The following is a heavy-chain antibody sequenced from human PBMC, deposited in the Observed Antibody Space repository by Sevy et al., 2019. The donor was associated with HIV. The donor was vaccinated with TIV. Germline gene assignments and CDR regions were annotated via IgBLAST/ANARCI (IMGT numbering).Heavy chain of an antibody. CDR2: ISAYNGNT. D-gene: IGHD6-19*01. J-gene: IGHJ4*02. CDR1: GYTFTSYG. CDR3: ARGDGIAVAGTGFDY. V-gene: IGHV1-18*01. Sequence: ASVKVSCKASGYTFTSYGISWVRQAPGQGLEWMGWISAYNGNTNYAQKLQGRDTMTTDTSTSTAYMELRSLRSDDTAVYYCARGDGIAVAGTGFDYWGQGTLVTVSS.